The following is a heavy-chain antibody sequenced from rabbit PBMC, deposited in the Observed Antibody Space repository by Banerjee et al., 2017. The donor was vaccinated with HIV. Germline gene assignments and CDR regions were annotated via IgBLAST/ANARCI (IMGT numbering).Heavy chain of an antibody. V-gene: IGHV1S45*01. Sequence: QEQLEESGGGLVQPEGSLTLTCTASGFSFSSYYYICWVRQAPGKGLEWVGCIDTGGGVSYYASWVNGRFTISKTATTVTLQMTSLTAADTATYFCTRDPHIGDSMWGPGTLVTVS. CDR2: IDTGGGVS. J-gene: IGHJ4*01. D-gene: IGHD2-1*01. CDR1: GFSFSSYYY. CDR3: TRDPHIGDSM.